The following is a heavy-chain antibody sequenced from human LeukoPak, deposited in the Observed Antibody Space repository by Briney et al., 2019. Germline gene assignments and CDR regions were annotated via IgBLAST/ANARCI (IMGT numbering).Heavy chain of an antibody. J-gene: IGHJ6*02. CDR3: AKGEYGSGIYGMDV. CDR2: ISSSGDST. CDR1: AFTFNNYW. D-gene: IGHD3-10*01. V-gene: IGHV3-23*01. Sequence: PGGSLRLSCVASAFTFNNYWMHWVRQAPGKGLVWVSGISSSGDSTFYADSVKGRFTISRDNSKNTLYLQMNSLRAEDTAVYYCAKGEYGSGIYGMDVWGQGTTVTVSS.